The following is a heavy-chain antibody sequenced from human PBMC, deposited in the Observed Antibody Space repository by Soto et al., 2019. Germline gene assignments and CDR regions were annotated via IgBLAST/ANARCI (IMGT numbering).Heavy chain of an antibody. CDR3: AKDMWTRYYYYGLDV. CDR1: GSTLEDYA. V-gene: IGHV3-9*01. J-gene: IGHJ6*02. D-gene: IGHD2-21*01. Sequence: SLRLSCAASGSTLEDYAMHWVRQAPGKGLEWVSGISWNGDSIGYADSVKGRFTISRDNARNSLYLQMNSLRPEDTALYYCAKDMWTRYYYYGLDVWGQGTTVTVSS. CDR2: ISWNGDSI.